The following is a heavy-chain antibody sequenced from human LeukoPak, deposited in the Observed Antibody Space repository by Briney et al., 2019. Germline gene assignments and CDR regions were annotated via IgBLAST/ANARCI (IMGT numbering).Heavy chain of an antibody. CDR2: IYYSGST. J-gene: IGHJ4*02. CDR1: GGSISSGGYY. CDR3: ARGPALKRELVSDY. Sequence: SETLSLTCTVSGGSISSGGYYWSRIRQHPGKGLEWIGYIYYSGSTYYNPSLKSRVTIPVDTSKNQFSLKLSSVTAADTAVYYCARGPALKRELVSDYWGQGTLVTVSS. V-gene: IGHV4-31*03. D-gene: IGHD1-26*01.